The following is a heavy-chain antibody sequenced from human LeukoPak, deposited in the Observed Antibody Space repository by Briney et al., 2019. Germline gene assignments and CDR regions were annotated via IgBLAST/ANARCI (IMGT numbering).Heavy chain of an antibody. Sequence: GGSLRLSCVASGFTFKSYGMHWVRQAPGKGLEWVAIIWYDGSNKYYADFVKGRFTTSRDNSKNTLYLQMNSLRADDTAAYYCARVSGYSGTWYVDYWGQGTLVTVSS. J-gene: IGHJ4*02. CDR2: IWYDGSNK. CDR3: ARVSGYSGTWYVDY. V-gene: IGHV3-33*01. D-gene: IGHD6-13*01. CDR1: GFTFKSYG.